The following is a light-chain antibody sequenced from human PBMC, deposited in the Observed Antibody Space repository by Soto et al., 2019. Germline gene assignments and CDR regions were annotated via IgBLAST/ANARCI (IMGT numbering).Light chain of an antibody. J-gene: IGKJ1*01. CDR3: PPHNHWPRL. Sequence: EIVMTQSPATLSVSSGERATLSCRASQSVSSNLAWYQQKPGQAPRLLLYGASTRATGIPARFSGSGSGRECTLTICCLQSEDFACYYCPPHNHWPRLFGQRIK. CDR2: GAS. CDR1: QSVSSN. V-gene: IGKV3-15*01.